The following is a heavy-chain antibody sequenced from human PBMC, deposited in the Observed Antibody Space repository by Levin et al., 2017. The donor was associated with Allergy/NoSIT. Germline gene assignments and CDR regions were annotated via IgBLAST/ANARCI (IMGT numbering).Heavy chain of an antibody. CDR2: IRGSGEKT. J-gene: IGHJ4*02. CDR3: AIEKGGTRGWYTVDY. V-gene: IGHV3-23*01. CDR1: GFAFYSYA. D-gene: IGHD6-19*01. Sequence: GGSLRLSCEASGFAFYSYAITWVRQAPGKGLEWISAIRGSGEKTYYADSVEGRFTVSRDNSKDTVYLQMNSLRGEDTAVYFCAIEKGGTRGWYTVDYWGQGALVIVSP.